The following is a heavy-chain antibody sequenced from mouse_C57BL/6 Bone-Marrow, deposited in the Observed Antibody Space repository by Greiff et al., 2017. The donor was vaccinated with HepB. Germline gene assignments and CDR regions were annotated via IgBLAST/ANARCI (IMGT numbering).Heavy chain of an antibody. J-gene: IGHJ2*01. CDR2: INPGSGGT. CDR1: GYAFTNYL. Sequence: QVQQQSGAELVRPGTSVKVSCKASGYAFTNYLIEWVKQRPGQGLEWIGVINPGSGGTNYNEKFKGKATLTADKSSSTAYMQLSSLTSEDSAVYFCARLRGYFDYWGQGTTLTVSS. V-gene: IGHV1-54*01. CDR3: ARLRGYFDY.